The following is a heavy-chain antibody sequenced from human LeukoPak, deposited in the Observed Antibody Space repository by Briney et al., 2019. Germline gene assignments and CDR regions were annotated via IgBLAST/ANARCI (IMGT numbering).Heavy chain of an antibody. D-gene: IGHD4-17*01. CDR3: ARGKTPAVTTPFDY. J-gene: IGHJ4*02. CDR2: IRYDGSKT. V-gene: IGHV3-30*02. Sequence: GGSLRLSCAASGFTFSTYGIHWARQAPGKGLEWVAFIRYDGSKTHYADSVKGRFTISRDNSKNMVYLQMNSLRSEDTAVYYCARGKTPAVTTPFDYWGQGTLVTVSS. CDR1: GFTFSTYG.